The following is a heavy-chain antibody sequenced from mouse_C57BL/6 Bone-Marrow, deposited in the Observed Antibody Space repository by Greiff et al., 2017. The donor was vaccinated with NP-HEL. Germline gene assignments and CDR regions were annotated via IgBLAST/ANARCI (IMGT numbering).Heavy chain of an antibody. CDR2: ISNGGGST. Sequence: EVMLVESGGGLVQPGGSLKLSCAASGFTFSDYYMYWVRQTPEKRLEWVAYISNGGGSTYYPDTVKGRFTISRDNAKNTLYLQMSRLKSEDTAMYYCARHYYGSSRGYWGQGTTLTVSS. D-gene: IGHD1-1*01. CDR3: ARHYYGSSRGY. J-gene: IGHJ2*01. V-gene: IGHV5-12*01. CDR1: GFTFSDYY.